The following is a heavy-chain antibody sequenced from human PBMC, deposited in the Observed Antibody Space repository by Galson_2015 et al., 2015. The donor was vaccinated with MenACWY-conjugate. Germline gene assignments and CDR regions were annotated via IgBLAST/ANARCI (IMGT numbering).Heavy chain of an antibody. Sequence: SLRLSCAVSGFTFRQYAMSWVRQAPGTGLEWVAIISDSGAATHYIDSVKGWFTISRDNSKNTLYLQMSRPRAEDTALYYCAKDVYMDVWGKGTTVSVSS. V-gene: IGHV3-23*01. J-gene: IGHJ6*03. CDR2: ISDSGAAT. CDR1: GFTFRQYA. CDR3: AKDVYMDV.